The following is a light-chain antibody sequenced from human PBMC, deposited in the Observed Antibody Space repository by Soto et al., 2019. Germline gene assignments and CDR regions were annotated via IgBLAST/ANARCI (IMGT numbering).Light chain of an antibody. CDR2: EVT. Sequence: QSALTQPASVSGSPGQSITISCTGTSSDIGGFNFVSWYQHHPGYAPQLIIYEVTNRPSGVSSRFSASKSGNTASLTISGLQPEDEADYYCGSYTSTTTVVLFGGGTKLTLL. CDR3: GSYTSTTTVVL. V-gene: IGLV2-14*01. J-gene: IGLJ2*01. CDR1: SSDIGGFNF.